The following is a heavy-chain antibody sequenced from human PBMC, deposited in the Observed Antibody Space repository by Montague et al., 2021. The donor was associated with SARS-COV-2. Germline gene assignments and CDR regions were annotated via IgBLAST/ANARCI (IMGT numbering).Heavy chain of an antibody. J-gene: IGHJ6*02. CDR1: GGSFSGYY. CDR3: TREGYQVLWSDYYYYGMDV. D-gene: IGHD2-2*01. CDR2: INHSGST. V-gene: IGHV4-34*01. Sequence: SETLSLTCAVYGGSFSGYYWGWIRQPPGKGLEWIGEINHSGSTNXXPSLKSGVTISVDTSKNQFSLKLSSVTAADTAVYYCTREGYQVLWSDYYYYGMDVWGQRTTVTVSS.